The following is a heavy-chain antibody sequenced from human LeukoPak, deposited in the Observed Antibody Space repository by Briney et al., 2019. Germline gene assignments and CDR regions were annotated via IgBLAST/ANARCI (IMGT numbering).Heavy chain of an antibody. CDR1: GFTFDDYA. J-gene: IGHJ6*03. CDR2: ISWNSGSI. Sequence: GGSLRLSCAASGFTFDDYAMHWVRQAPGKGLEWVSGISWNSGSIGYADSVKGRFTISRDNSKNTLYLQMNSLRAEDTAIYYCAKNGDRGAYCTGGTCYPYFYYYMDVWGKGTTVTI. D-gene: IGHD2-15*01. V-gene: IGHV3-9*01. CDR3: AKNGDRGAYCTGGTCYPYFYYYMDV.